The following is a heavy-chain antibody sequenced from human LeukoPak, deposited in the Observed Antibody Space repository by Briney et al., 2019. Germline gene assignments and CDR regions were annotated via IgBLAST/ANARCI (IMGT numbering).Heavy chain of an antibody. CDR1: GYTFTSYG. Sequence: ASVKVSCRASGYTFTSYGISWVRQAPGQGLEWMGWISAYNGNTNYAQKLQGRVTMTTDTSTSTAYMELRSLRSDDTAVYYCARDPNYYYYMDVWGKGTTVTISS. J-gene: IGHJ6*03. V-gene: IGHV1-18*01. CDR3: ARDPNYYYYMDV. CDR2: ISAYNGNT.